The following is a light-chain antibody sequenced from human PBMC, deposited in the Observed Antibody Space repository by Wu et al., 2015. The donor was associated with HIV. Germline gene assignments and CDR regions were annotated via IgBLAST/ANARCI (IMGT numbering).Light chain of an antibody. CDR2: DTA. V-gene: IGKV3-20*01. J-gene: IGKJ1*01. Sequence: EIVLTQSPGTLSLSPGERVTVSCRASQSVNYRNLAWYQQKPGQAPRLLMYDTATRMPGIPDRISGGGSGTDFTPTISRLEPEDFAVYYCQYYGRPPWMFGQGTKVEVK. CDR3: QYYGRPPWM. CDR1: QSVNYRN.